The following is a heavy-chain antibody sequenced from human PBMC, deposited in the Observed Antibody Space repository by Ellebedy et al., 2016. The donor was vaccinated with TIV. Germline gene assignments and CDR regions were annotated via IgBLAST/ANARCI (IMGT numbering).Heavy chain of an antibody. Sequence: SETLSLXXTVSGGSISSYYWSWIRQPPGKGLEWIGYIYYSGSTNYNPSLKSRVTISVDTSKNQFSLKLSSVTAADTAVYYCAGGPSDDAFDIWGQGTMVTVSS. CDR1: GGSISSYY. CDR3: AGGPSDDAFDI. J-gene: IGHJ3*02. CDR2: IYYSGST. V-gene: IGHV4-59*01.